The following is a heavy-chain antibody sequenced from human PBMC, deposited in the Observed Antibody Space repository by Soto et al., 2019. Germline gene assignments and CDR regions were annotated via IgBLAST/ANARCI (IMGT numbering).Heavy chain of an antibody. CDR3: AGGVQYAPAC. V-gene: IGHV1-69*12. D-gene: IGHD2-2*01. Sequence: QVQLVQSGAEVKKPGSSVKVSCKASGGTFSSYAISWVRQAPGQGLEWMGGIIPIFGTANYAQKFQGRVTIPAGEFRSSAYMERSSLRSEDTAVYYCAGGVQYAPACWGQGTLVTVSS. J-gene: IGHJ4*02. CDR1: GGTFSSYA. CDR2: IIPIFGTA.